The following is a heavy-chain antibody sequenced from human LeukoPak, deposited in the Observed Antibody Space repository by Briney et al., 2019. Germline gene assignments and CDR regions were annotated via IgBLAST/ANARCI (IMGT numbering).Heavy chain of an antibody. CDR2: MYSGGST. J-gene: IGHJ4*02. CDR1: GFTVSSNY. Sequence: PGGSLRLSCAASGFTVSSNYMSWVRQAPGKGLEWVSVMYSGGSTYYADSVKGRFTISRDNSKNTLYLQMNSLRAEDTAVYYCASPGPGGYLDYFDYWGQGTLVTVSS. D-gene: IGHD1-26*01. CDR3: ASPGPGGYLDYFDY. V-gene: IGHV3-66*01.